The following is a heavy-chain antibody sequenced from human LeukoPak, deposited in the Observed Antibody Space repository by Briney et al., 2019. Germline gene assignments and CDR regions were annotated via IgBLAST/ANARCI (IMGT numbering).Heavy chain of an antibody. Sequence: GGSLRLSCAASGFTFSSYAMSWVRQAPGKGLEWVSAISGSGGSTYYADSVKGRFTISRDNSKNTPYLQMNSLRAEDTAVYYCAKRNLDSSGYYPIEYFQHWGQGTLVTVSS. CDR2: ISGSGGST. CDR3: AKRNLDSSGYYPIEYFQH. CDR1: GFTFSSYA. V-gene: IGHV3-23*01. D-gene: IGHD3-22*01. J-gene: IGHJ1*01.